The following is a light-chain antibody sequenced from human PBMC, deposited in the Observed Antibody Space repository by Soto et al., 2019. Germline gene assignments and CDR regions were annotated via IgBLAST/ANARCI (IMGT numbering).Light chain of an antibody. CDR1: SSDVGYYNY. Sequence: QSALTQPASVSGSPGQSITISCTGSSSDVGYYNYVSWYQQHPRKAPKLIIYDVSDRPSGVSNRFSGSKSANTASLTISGLQAEDEADYYCSSYADSSTLFGGGTKVTVL. CDR2: DVS. CDR3: SSYADSSTL. J-gene: IGLJ3*02. V-gene: IGLV2-14*01.